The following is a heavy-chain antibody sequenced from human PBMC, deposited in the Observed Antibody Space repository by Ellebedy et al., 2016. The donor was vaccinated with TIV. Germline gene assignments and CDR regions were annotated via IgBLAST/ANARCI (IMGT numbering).Heavy chain of an antibody. CDR3: ARLRQSRDRSHWYFDL. CDR2: IFMSGST. J-gene: IGHJ2*01. D-gene: IGHD1-14*01. V-gene: IGHV4-4*07. Sequence: SETLSLXCTVSDDSNNNHYWSWVRQPPGKGLEWIGRIFMSGSTTYNPSLKNRVTMSVDASTTQLSLNLSSVTAADTAVYFCARLRQSRDRSHWYFDLWGRGTLVTVSS. CDR1: DDSNNNHY.